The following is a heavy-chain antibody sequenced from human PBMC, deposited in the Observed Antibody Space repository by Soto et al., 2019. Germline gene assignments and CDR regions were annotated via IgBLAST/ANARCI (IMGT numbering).Heavy chain of an antibody. CDR1: GIPFSAYY. CDR2: IISSGDRV. CDR3: AGTHDSLDY. D-gene: IGHD1-1*01. V-gene: IGHV3-21*01. J-gene: IGHJ4*02. Sequence: EAQLVESGGGLVNPGGSLRLSCARSGIPFSAYYMNWIRQATGKGLEWVSSIISSGDRVFYADSVKGRFTISRDNAESSLYLQMDSLRGEDTAVYYCAGTHDSLDYWGQGTLVTVSS.